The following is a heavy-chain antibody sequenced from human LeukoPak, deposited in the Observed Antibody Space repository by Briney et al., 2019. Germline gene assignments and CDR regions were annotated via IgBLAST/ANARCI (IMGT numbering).Heavy chain of an antibody. CDR1: GFTFSSYA. V-gene: IGHV3-23*01. Sequence: GGSLRLSCAPSGFTFSSYAMSWVRQAPGKGLECVSSISGSGGSTNYADSVKGRFTISRDNYKKTLYLQVNRLRAEDTAVYYCARDGSGWLRYFQHWGQGTLVTVSS. CDR2: ISGSGGST. J-gene: IGHJ1*01. CDR3: ARDGSGWLRYFQH. D-gene: IGHD6-19*01.